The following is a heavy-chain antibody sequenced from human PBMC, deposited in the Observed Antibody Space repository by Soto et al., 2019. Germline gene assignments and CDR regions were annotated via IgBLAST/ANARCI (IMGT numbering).Heavy chain of an antibody. D-gene: IGHD3-3*01. V-gene: IGHV1-69*13. CDR2: IIPIFGTA. CDR3: ARTIFGVVTPNYYYGMDV. CDR1: GGTFSRYA. J-gene: IGHJ6*02. Sequence: SVKVSCKASGGTFSRYAVSWVRQAPGQGLEWMGGIIPIFGTANYAQKFQGRVTITADESTSTAYMELSSLRSEDTAVYYCARTIFGVVTPNYYYGMDVWGQGTTVTVSS.